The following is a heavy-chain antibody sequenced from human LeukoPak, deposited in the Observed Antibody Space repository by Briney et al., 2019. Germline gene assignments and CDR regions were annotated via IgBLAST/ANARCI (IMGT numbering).Heavy chain of an antibody. Sequence: PGGSLRLSCAASGFTFSNAWMTWVRQAPGKGLEWLSSFTSRSRSIYYADSVKGRFTISRDNAKNLLYLQMNSLRAEDTAVYYCARVKSASGWYDGRDAFDIWGQGTMVTVSS. CDR3: ARVKSASGWYDGRDAFDI. V-gene: IGHV3-21*06. CDR1: GFTFSNAW. CDR2: FTSRSRSI. D-gene: IGHD6-19*01. J-gene: IGHJ3*02.